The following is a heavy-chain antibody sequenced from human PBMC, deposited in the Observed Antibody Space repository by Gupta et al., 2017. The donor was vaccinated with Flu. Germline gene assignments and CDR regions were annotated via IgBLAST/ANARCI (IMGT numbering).Heavy chain of an antibody. D-gene: IGHD1-26*01. Sequence: QVQLQESGPGLVKPSETLSLTCTVPGGSISSYYWSWIRQPPGKGLEWIGYIYYSGSTNYNPSLKSRVTISVDTSKNQFSLKLSSVTAADTAVYYCARDLEEIVGATRSVRWCDPWGQGTLVTVSA. V-gene: IGHV4-59*01. CDR1: GGSISSYY. CDR3: ARDLEEIVGATRSVRWCDP. CDR2: IYYSGST. J-gene: IGHJ5*02.